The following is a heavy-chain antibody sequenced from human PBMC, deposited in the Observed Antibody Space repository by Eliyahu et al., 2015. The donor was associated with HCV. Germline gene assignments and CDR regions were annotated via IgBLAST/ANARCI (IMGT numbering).Heavy chain of an antibody. D-gene: IGHD2/OR15-2a*01. CDR2: IRGSGGDT. Sequence: EVQLLQSGGGLVQPGGSLRLSCAASGFSFTTYGLNWVRQAPGKGLDWVSTIRGSGGDTNYADSVRGRFLISRDNSKNTLYLQMNSLRVEDTAIYYCAKNRRRGNFDMDVWGQGTTVTVSS. CDR1: GFSFTTYG. J-gene: IGHJ6*02. CDR3: AKNRRRGNFDMDV. V-gene: IGHV3-23*01.